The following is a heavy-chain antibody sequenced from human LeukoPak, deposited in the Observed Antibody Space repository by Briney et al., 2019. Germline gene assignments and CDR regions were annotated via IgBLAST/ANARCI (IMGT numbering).Heavy chain of an antibody. J-gene: IGHJ4*02. CDR2: IYTSGST. CDR1: GGSISSYY. CDR3: ARDLGTIFGVEHFDY. D-gene: IGHD3-3*01. Sequence: SETLSLTRTISGGSISSYYWSWIRQPAGKGLEWIGRIYTSGSTNYNPSLKSRVTMSVDTSKNQFSLKLSSVTAADTAVYYCARDLGTIFGVEHFDYWGQGTLVTASS. V-gene: IGHV4-4*07.